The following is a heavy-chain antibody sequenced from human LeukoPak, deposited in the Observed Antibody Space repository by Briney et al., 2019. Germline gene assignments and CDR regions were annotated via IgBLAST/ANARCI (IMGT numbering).Heavy chain of an antibody. Sequence: PGGSLRLSCAASGFTFSDAWMSWVRQAPGKGLEWVGRIKSKTGGGTTDYAAPAKGRFSISRDDSKNTLYLQMNSLKTEDTAVYYCTWVGTTWFPSWGQGTLVTVSS. CDR3: TWVGTTWFPS. CDR1: GFTFSDAW. D-gene: IGHD1-26*01. J-gene: IGHJ5*02. V-gene: IGHV3-15*01. CDR2: IKSKTGGGTT.